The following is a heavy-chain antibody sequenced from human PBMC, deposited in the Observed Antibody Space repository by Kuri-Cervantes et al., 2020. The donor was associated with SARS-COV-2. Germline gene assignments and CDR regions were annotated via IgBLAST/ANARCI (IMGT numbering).Heavy chain of an antibody. D-gene: IGHD3-3*01. V-gene: IGHV4-39*01. Sequence: SETLSLTCTVSGGSISSSSYYWGWIRQPPGKGLEWIGSIYYSGSTYYNPSLKSRVTISVDTSKNQFSLKLSSVTAADTAVYYCATHDFWSGSTFDYWGQGTLVTVLL. CDR3: ATHDFWSGSTFDY. CDR1: GGSISSSSYY. CDR2: IYYSGST. J-gene: IGHJ4*02.